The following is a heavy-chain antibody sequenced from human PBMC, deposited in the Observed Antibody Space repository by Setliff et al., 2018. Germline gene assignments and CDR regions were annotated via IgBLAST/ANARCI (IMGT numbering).Heavy chain of an antibody. J-gene: IGHJ2*01. CDR3: ARELRSGHWYFDL. CDR2: IYSGGTT. V-gene: IGHV3-53*01. Sequence: PGGSLRLSCAASGFTVSINYMSWVRQAPGKGLEWISVIYSGGTTYYADSVKGRFTISRDNSKNTLDLQMNSLRVEDTAVYYWARELRSGHWYFDLWGRGTLVTVSS. D-gene: IGHD6-25*01. CDR1: GFTVSINY.